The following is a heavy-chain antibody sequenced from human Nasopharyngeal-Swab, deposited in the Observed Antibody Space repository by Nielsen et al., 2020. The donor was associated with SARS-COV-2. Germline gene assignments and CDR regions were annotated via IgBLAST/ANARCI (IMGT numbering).Heavy chain of an antibody. J-gene: IGHJ6*03. CDR1: GFTFSSYG. CDR3: AKGGNYYYYMDV. Sequence: GESLKISCAASGFTFSSYGMHWVRQAPGKGLEWVAVISYDGSNKYYADSVKGRFTISRDNSKNTLYLQMNSLRAEDTAVYYCAKGGNYYYYMDVWGKGTTVTVSS. V-gene: IGHV3-30*18. D-gene: IGHD3-16*01. CDR2: ISYDGSNK.